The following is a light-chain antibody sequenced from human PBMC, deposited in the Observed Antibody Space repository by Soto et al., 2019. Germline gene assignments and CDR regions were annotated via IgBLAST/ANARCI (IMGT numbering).Light chain of an antibody. CDR3: QQSYSTLPIT. CDR2: AAS. J-gene: IGKJ5*01. V-gene: IGKV1-39*01. CDR1: QSISSW. Sequence: DIRMKPSPSTLSASVGDRVTIPCRASQSISSWLAWYQQKPGKAPKLLIYAASSLQSGVPSRFSGSGSGTDFTLTISSLQPEDFATYYCQQSYSTLPITFGQGTRLE.